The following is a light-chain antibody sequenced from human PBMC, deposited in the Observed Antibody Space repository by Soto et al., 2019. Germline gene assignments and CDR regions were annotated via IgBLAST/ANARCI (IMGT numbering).Light chain of an antibody. CDR3: QQRTNWPVT. CDR2: GAS. Sequence: EIVLTQSPATLSLSPGERATLSCRASQSVSSYLAWYQQKPGQAPRLLIYGASNRATGIPARFRGSGSGTDFTLTISSLEPEDFAVYYCQQRTNWPVTFGQGTRLEIK. V-gene: IGKV3-11*01. J-gene: IGKJ5*01. CDR1: QSVSSY.